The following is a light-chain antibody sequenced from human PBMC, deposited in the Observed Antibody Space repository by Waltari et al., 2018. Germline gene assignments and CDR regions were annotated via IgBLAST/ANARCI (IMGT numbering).Light chain of an antibody. V-gene: IGLV3-19*01. CDR2: GQD. CDR3: LSRDTTSTRV. Sequence: SSQLTQDPAVSVALGQTVSIPCQGDSSRRYYPSSYQPRPGQATILILYGQDNRPSEIPDRFSGATSGNTASLTITGAQAEDEADYYCLSRDTTSTRVFGGGTRLTV. CDR1: SSRRYY. J-gene: IGLJ3*02.